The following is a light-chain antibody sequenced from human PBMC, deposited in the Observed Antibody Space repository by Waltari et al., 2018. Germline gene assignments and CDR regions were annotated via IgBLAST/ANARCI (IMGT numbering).Light chain of an antibody. CDR1: QDIRSY. V-gene: IGKV1-33*01. CDR2: DAS. Sequence: IQMTQSPSSLSASVGDRVTITCQAGQDIRSYVNWYQQKPGKAPKLLISDASNLETGGPSRFSGSGSGTNFTFTISSLQPEDFATYYCQQYVNRPPLTFGGGTKVDI. CDR3: QQYVNRPPLT. J-gene: IGKJ4*01.